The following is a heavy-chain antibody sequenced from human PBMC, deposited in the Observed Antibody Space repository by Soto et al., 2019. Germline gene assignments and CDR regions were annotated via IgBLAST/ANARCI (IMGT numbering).Heavy chain of an antibody. D-gene: IGHD3-22*01. J-gene: IGHJ4*02. V-gene: IGHV3-23*01. CDR3: AKGGYYFDSSGYFDY. CDR2: ISSSGVNT. CDR1: GFTFSSYA. Sequence: PGGSLRLSCVASGFTFSSYAMSWVRQAPGKGLEWVSAISSSGVNTYNADSVKGRFTISRDNSKKMLYLQMNSLRAEDTAVYYYAKGGYYFDSSGYFDYWGLGTLVTVSS.